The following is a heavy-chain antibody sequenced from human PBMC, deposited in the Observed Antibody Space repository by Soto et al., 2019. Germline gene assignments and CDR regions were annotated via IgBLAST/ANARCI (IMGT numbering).Heavy chain of an antibody. CDR1: GGTLSSYA. CDR2: IIPIFGTA. Sequence: SVKVSCKASGGTLSSYAGSWVRQAPGQGLEWMGGIIPIFGTANYAQKFQGRVTITADESTSTAYMELSSLRSEDTAVYYCASSVAKYYYYGMDVWGQGTTVTVSS. CDR3: ASSVAKYYYYGMDV. D-gene: IGHD5-12*01. J-gene: IGHJ6*02. V-gene: IGHV1-69*13.